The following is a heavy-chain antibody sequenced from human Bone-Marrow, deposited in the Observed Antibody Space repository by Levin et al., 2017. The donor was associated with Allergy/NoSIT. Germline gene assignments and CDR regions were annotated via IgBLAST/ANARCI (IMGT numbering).Heavy chain of an antibody. V-gene: IGHV4-59*01. CDR1: GGSISHYF. CDR2: IYYTGST. CDR3: ARVTIGSGVDY. Sequence: PSETLSLTCTVSGGSISHYFWSWIRQPPGKGLQWIGYIYYTGSTNYNPSLKSRVTMSVDTSKKQFSLKLSSVTAADTAVYYCARVTIGSGVDYWGQGTLVTVSS. D-gene: IGHD6-19*01. J-gene: IGHJ4*02.